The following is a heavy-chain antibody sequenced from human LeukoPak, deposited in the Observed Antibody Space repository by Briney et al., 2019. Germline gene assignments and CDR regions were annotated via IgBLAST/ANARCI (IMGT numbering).Heavy chain of an antibody. V-gene: IGHV3-7*01. CDR2: IKQDGSEK. D-gene: IGHD5-18*01. J-gene: IGHJ5*02. CDR1: GFTFSSYW. CDR3: ARDGYRNWFDP. Sequence: GGSLRLSCAASGFTFSSYWMSWVRQAPGKGLEWVANIKQDGSEKYYVDSVKGRFTISRDNAKNSLYLQMNSLRAEATAVYYCARDGYRNWFDPWGQGTLVTVSS.